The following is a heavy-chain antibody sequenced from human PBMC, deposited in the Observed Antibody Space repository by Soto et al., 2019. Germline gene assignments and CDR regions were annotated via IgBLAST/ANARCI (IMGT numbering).Heavy chain of an antibody. CDR3: AILLSPRIAVAAYFDY. CDR1: GGYISSYY. D-gene: IGHD6-19*01. J-gene: IGHJ4*02. CDR2: IYYSGST. Sequence: SETLSLTCTVSGGYISSYYWSWIRQPPGKGLEWIGYIYYSGSTNYNPSLKSRVTISVDTSKNQFSLKLSSVTAADTAVYYCAILLSPRIAVAAYFDYWGQRTLVTVSS. V-gene: IGHV4-59*08.